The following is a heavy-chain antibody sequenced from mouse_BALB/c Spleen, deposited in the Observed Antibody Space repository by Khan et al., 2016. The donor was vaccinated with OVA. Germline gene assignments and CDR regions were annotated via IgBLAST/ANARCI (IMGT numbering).Heavy chain of an antibody. CDR1: GFSLTGYG. D-gene: IGHD1-2*01. CDR2: IWGDGST. J-gene: IGHJ3*01. Sequence: QVQLKESGPGLVAPSQSLSITCTVSGFSLTGYGINWVRQPPGKGLEWLGMIWGDGSTDYYSALNSRLSISKDNSKSQVFLKMNSLQTDDSARYYCARELRLGGFAYWGQGTLVTVSA. CDR3: ARELRLGGFAY. V-gene: IGHV2-6-7*01.